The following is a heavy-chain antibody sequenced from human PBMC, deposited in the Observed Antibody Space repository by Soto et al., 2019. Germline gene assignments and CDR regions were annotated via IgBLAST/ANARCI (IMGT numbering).Heavy chain of an antibody. D-gene: IGHD3-22*01. CDR1: GLTFSTGW. CDR3: ALEYYYDTSGFFPQFAL. J-gene: IGHJ4*02. CDR2: IKSKISGETT. V-gene: IGHV3-15*01. Sequence: PGGSLRLSCAASGLTFSTGWMSWVRQAPGKGLEWVGRIKSKISGETTDYAAPVKGRFSISRDDSKNTLYLQMNSLQTDDTAVYYCALEYYYDTSGFFPQFALWGQGTQVTVSS.